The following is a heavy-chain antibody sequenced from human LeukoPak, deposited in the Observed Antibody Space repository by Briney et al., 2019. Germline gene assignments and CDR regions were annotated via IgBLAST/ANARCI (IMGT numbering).Heavy chain of an antibody. J-gene: IGHJ5*02. D-gene: IGHD2-15*01. V-gene: IGHV3-30*18. CDR1: GFTFSSYG. Sequence: GRSLRPSCAASGFTFSSYGMHWVRQAPGKGLEWVAVISYDGSNKYYADSVKGRFTISRDNSKNTLYLQMNSLRAEDTAVYYCAKAGVVVAASNWFDPWGQGTLVAVSS. CDR3: AKAGVVVAASNWFDP. CDR2: ISYDGSNK.